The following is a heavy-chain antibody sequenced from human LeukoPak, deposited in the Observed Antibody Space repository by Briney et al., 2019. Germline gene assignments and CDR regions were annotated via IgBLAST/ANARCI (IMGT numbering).Heavy chain of an antibody. CDR3: ARSSTSRKNYYYYGMDV. CDR2: IYHSGST. V-gene: IGHV4-30-2*01. Sequence: SQTLSLTCAVSGGSISSGGYSWSWIRQPPGKGLEWIGYIYHSGSTYYNPSLKSRVTISVDRSKNQFSLKLSSVTAADTDVYYWARSSTSRKNYYYYGMDVWGQGTTVTVSS. CDR1: GGSISSGGYS. J-gene: IGHJ6*02. D-gene: IGHD2-2*01.